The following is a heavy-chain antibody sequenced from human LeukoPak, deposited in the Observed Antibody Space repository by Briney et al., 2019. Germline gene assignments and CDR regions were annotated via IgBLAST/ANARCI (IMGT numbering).Heavy chain of an antibody. Sequence: SGGSLRLSCSASGFTFSSYWVTWVRQAPGKGLEWVANVKQDGSEKNYVDSVKGRFTISRDNSKNTLYLQMNSLRAEDTAVYYCARGPPTGIAAAGREFDYWGQGTLVTVSS. CDR3: ARGPPTGIAAAGREFDY. J-gene: IGHJ4*02. CDR1: GFTFSSYW. CDR2: VKQDGSEK. V-gene: IGHV3-7*01. D-gene: IGHD6-13*01.